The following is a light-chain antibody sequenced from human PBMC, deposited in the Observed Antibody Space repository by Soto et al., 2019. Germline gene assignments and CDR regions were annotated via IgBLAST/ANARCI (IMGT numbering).Light chain of an antibody. CDR3: QQYGYSPRT. CDR1: QTVTSY. J-gene: IGKJ1*01. V-gene: IGKV3-20*01. Sequence: EIVLTQSPGTLSLSPGDTATLSCRASQTVTSYFTWYQQKPGQAPRLLIYGASSRATGIPDRFSGSGSGTDFTLTISGLEPEDFAAYYCQQYGYSPRTFGQGTKVEIK. CDR2: GAS.